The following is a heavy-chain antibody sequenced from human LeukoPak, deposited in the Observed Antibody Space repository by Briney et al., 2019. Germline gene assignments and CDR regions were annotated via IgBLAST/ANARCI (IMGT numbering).Heavy chain of an antibody. CDR2: ISSSSSTI. D-gene: IGHD3-22*01. V-gene: IGHV3-48*01. Sequence: GGSLRLSCAASGFTFSSYSMNWVRQAPGKGLEWVSYISSSSSTIYYADSVKGRFTISRDNAKNSLYLQMNSLRAEDTAVYYCARDLYYDSSGYYLYYYYGMDVWGRGTTVTVSS. CDR3: ARDLYYDSSGYYLYYYYGMDV. J-gene: IGHJ6*02. CDR1: GFTFSSYS.